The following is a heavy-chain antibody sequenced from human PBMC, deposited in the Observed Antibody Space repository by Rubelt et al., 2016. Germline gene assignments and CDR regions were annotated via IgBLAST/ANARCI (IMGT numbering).Heavy chain of an antibody. Sequence: YTFTSYAMHWVRQAPGQRLEWMGWINAGNGNTKYSQKFQGRVTITRDTSASTAYMELSSLRSEATAVYYCARLGCISTSCPPDGSGGYTFDYWGQGTLVTVSS. D-gene: IGHD2-2*01. CDR2: INAGNGNT. CDR1: YTFTSYA. CDR3: ARLGCISTSCPPDGSGGYTFDY. J-gene: IGHJ4*02. V-gene: IGHV1-3*01.